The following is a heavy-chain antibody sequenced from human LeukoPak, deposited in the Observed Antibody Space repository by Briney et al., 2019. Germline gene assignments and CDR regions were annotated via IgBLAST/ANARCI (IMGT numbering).Heavy chain of an antibody. V-gene: IGHV3-7*01. D-gene: IGHD2-15*01. CDR1: GFTFSSYS. CDR3: ARDPEDIDY. CDR2: IKQDGSEK. Sequence: PGGSLRLSCAASGFTFSSYSMNWVRQAPGKGLEWVANIKQDGSEKYYVDSVKGRFTISRDNAKNSLNLQMNSLRAEDTAVYYCARDPEDIDYWGQGTLVTVSS. J-gene: IGHJ4*02.